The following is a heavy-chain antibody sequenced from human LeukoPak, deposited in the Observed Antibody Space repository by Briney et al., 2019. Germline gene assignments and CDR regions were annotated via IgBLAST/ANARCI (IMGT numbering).Heavy chain of an antibody. V-gene: IGHV1-3*01. D-gene: IGHD5-18*01. CDR2: INAGSGNT. J-gene: IGHJ4*02. CDR1: GYTFTSYA. Sequence: GASVKVSCKASGYTFTSYAMHWVRQAPGQRLEWMGWINAGSGNTKYSQKFQGRVTITRDTSASTAYMELSSLRSEDTAVYYCARVSHTAPFDYWGQGTLVTVSS. CDR3: ARVSHTAPFDY.